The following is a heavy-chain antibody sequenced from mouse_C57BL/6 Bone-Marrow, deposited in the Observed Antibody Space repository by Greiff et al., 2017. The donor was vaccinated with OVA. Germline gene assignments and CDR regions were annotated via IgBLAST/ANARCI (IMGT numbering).Heavy chain of an antibody. D-gene: IGHD2-5*01. CDR1: GYTFTSYW. V-gene: IGHV1-52*01. Sequence: VQLQQPGAELVRPGSSVKLSCKASGYTFTSYWMHWVKQRPIQGLEWIGNIDPSDRETHYNQKFKDKATLTVDKSSSTAYMQLSSLTSEDSAVYYCARCPSAYYSNYWYFDVWGTGTTVTVSS. J-gene: IGHJ1*03. CDR2: IDPSDRET. CDR3: ARCPSAYYSNYWYFDV.